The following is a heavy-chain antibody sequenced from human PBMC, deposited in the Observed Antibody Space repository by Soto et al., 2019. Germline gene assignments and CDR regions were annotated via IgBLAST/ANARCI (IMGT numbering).Heavy chain of an antibody. CDR1: GGSVINKTYY. V-gene: IGHV4-61*01. CDR2: VYYSGTT. D-gene: IGHD4-17*01. J-gene: IGHJ4*02. Sequence: PSETLFLTCSFSGGSVINKTYYGSWIRQPPGKRLEWIGYVYYSGTTNYNPSLKSRVTISVDLSKNQFSLRLSSVTTADTALYYCARTTAVPNTLRSRYFFDYWGQGTLVTVSS. CDR3: ARTTAVPNTLRSRYFFDY.